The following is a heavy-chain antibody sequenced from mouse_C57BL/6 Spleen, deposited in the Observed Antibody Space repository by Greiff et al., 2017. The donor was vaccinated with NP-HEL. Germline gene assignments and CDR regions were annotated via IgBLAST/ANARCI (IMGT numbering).Heavy chain of an antibody. V-gene: IGHV1-69*01. CDR3: ARGRAQATPLYDAMDY. J-gene: IGHJ4*01. Sequence: QVQLQQPGAELVMPGASVKLSCKASGYTFTSYWMHWVKQRPGQGLEWIGEIDPSDSYTNYNQKFKGKSTLTVDKSSSTAYMQLSSLTSEDSAVYYCARGRAQATPLYDAMDYWGQGTSVTVSS. CDR2: IDPSDSYT. CDR1: GYTFTSYW. D-gene: IGHD3-2*02.